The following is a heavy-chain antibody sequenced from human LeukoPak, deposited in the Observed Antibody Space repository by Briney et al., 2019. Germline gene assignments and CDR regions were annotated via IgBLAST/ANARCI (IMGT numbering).Heavy chain of an antibody. CDR3: ARKFSHHPGIAAAGTIS. CDR2: IYYSGST. J-gene: IGHJ5*02. CDR1: GDSISSRSYY. D-gene: IGHD6-13*01. V-gene: IGHV4-39*01. Sequence: PSETLSLTCTVSGDSISSRSYYWGWIRQPPGKGLEWIGSIYYSGSTYYNPSLKSRVTISVDTSKNQFSLKLSSVTAADTAVYYCARKFSHHPGIAAAGTISWGQGTLVTVSS.